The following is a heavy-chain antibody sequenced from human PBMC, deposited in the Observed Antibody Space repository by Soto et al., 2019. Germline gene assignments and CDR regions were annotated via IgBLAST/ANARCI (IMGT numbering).Heavy chain of an antibody. J-gene: IGHJ4*02. CDR2: INPNSGDT. CDR1: GYTFTGYY. CDR3: ARAHRGSTPIATVTRGFDY. Sequence: QVQLVQSGAEVKKPGASVKVSCKASGYTFTGYYMHWVRQAPGQGLEWMGWINPNSGDTNYAQKLQGRVTITRDTSVSTAYMELSRLRSDDTAVYYCARAHRGSTPIATVTRGFDYWGQGTLVTVSS. D-gene: IGHD4-17*01. V-gene: IGHV1-2*02.